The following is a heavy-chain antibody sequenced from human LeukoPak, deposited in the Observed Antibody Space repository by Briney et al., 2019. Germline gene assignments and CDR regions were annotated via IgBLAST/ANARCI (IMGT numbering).Heavy chain of an antibody. CDR2: IYYSGST. J-gene: IGHJ2*01. Sequence: SENLSLTCTVSGGSISSYYWSWIRQPPGKGLEWIGYIYYSGSTNYNPSLKSRVTISVDTSKNQFSLKLSSVTAADTAVYYCARNPIADYGDYAPLYWYFDLWGRGTLVTVSS. CDR1: GGSISSYY. D-gene: IGHD4-17*01. CDR3: ARNPIADYGDYAPLYWYFDL. V-gene: IGHV4-59*01.